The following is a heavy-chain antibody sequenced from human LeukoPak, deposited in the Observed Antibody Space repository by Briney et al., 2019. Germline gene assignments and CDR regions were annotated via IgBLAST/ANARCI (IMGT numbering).Heavy chain of an antibody. Sequence: SETLSLTCAVYGGSFSGYYWSWIRQPPGKGLEWIGEINHSGSTNYNPSLKSRVTISVDTSKNQFSLKLSSVTAADTAVYYCARLPQRWATVTKNYRGQGTLVTASS. D-gene: IGHD4-11*01. CDR3: ARLPQRWATVTKNY. CDR2: INHSGST. CDR1: GGSFSGYY. V-gene: IGHV4-34*01. J-gene: IGHJ4*02.